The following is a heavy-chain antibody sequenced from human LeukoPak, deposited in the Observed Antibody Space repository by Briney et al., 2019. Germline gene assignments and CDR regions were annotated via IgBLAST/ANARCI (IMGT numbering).Heavy chain of an antibody. D-gene: IGHD2-2*01. J-gene: IGHJ6*02. CDR3: AKEVVPAARYYYYGMDV. CDR1: GFTFSSYA. V-gene: IGHV3-23*01. CDR2: ISGSGGST. Sequence: GGSLRLSCAASGFTFSSYAMSWVRQAPGKGLEWVSAISGSGGSTYYADSVKGRFTISRDNSTNTLYLQMNSLRAEDTAVYYCAKEVVPAARYYYYGMDVWGQGTTVTVSS.